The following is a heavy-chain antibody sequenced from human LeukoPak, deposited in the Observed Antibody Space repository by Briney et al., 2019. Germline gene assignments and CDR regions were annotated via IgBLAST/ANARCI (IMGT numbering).Heavy chain of an antibody. V-gene: IGHV3-21*04. CDR2: ISSSSSYI. CDR1: GFTFSSYS. D-gene: IGHD3-22*01. Sequence: GGSLRLSCAASGFTFSSYSMNWVRQAPGKGLEWVSSISSSSSYIYYADSVKGRFTISRDNAKNSLYLQMNSLRAEDTAVYYCAKDHHYYDSSGYMMFDYWGQGTLVTVSS. J-gene: IGHJ4*02. CDR3: AKDHHYYDSSGYMMFDY.